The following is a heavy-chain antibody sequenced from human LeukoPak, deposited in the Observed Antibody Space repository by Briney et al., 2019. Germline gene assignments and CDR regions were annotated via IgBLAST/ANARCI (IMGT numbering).Heavy chain of an antibody. CDR3: ARDIVVVPAAISTHLYHYYYGMDV. D-gene: IGHD2-2*01. V-gene: IGHV3-30-3*01. CDR2: ISYDGSNK. Sequence: GRSLRLSCAASGFTFSSYAMHWVRQAPGKGLEWVAVISYDGSNKYYADSVKGRFTISRDNSKDTLYLQMNSLRAEDTAVYYCARDIVVVPAAISTHLYHYYYGMDVWGQGTTVTVSS. J-gene: IGHJ6*02. CDR1: GFTFSSYA.